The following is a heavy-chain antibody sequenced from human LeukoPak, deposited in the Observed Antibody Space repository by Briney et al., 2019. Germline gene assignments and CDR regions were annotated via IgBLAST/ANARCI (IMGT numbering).Heavy chain of an antibody. Sequence: PGGSLRLSCAASGFTFSSYSMNWVRQAPGKGLEWVSSISSSSSYIYSADSVKGRFTISRDNAKNSLYLQMNSLRAEDTAVYYCARVRAAADYWGQGTLVTVSS. J-gene: IGHJ4*02. CDR3: ARVRAAADY. V-gene: IGHV3-21*01. D-gene: IGHD6-13*01. CDR1: GFTFSSYS. CDR2: ISSSSSYI.